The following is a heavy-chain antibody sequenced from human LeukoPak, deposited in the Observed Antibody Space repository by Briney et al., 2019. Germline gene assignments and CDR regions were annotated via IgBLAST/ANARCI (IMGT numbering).Heavy chain of an antibody. CDR1: GFTFSSRDW. J-gene: IGHJ4*02. D-gene: IGHD3-3*01. CDR2: IKQDGSEK. Sequence: GGSLRLSCVASGFTFSSRDWMTWVRQAPGKGLEWVANIKQDGSEKNYVDSVKGRFTISRDNAKNSVDLQMNSLRAEDTAVYYCARDGPRDFFGVVLGFDYWGQGTLVTVSS. V-gene: IGHV3-7*01. CDR3: ARDGPRDFFGVVLGFDY.